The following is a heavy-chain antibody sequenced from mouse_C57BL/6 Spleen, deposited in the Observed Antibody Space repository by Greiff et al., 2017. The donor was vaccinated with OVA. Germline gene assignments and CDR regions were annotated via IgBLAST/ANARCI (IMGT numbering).Heavy chain of an antibody. CDR1: GFTFSNYW. J-gene: IGHJ2*01. Sequence: EVKVEESGGGLVQPGGSMKLSCVASGFTFSNYWMNWVRQSPEKGLEWVAQIRLKSDNYATHYAESVKGRFTISRDDSKSSVYLQMNNLRAEDTGIYYCTLDSSGIDYWGQGTTLTVSS. CDR3: TLDSSGIDY. CDR2: IRLKSDNYAT. V-gene: IGHV6-3*01. D-gene: IGHD3-2*02.